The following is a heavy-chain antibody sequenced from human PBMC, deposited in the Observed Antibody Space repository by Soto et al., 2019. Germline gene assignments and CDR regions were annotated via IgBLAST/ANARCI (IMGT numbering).Heavy chain of an antibody. CDR3: ARRWAIAAGRGGWFDP. V-gene: IGHV4-39*01. CDR1: DASVSNSHFY. D-gene: IGHD6-13*01. CDR2: INYSGST. Sequence: SETLSLTCTVSDASVSNSHFYWGWIRQPPGKGLEWIGSINYSGSTYYNPSLQSRLAISVDTSNYQFSLKLSSVTAADTGVYYCARRWAIAAGRGGWFDPWGQGTLVTVSS. J-gene: IGHJ5*02.